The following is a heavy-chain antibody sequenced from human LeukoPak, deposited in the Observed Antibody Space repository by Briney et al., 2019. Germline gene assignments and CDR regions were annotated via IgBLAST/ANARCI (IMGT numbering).Heavy chain of an antibody. CDR2: FNPDSGGT. D-gene: IGHD3-22*01. J-gene: IGHJ4*02. CDR1: GYTFTGYY. Sequence: ASVKVSCKASGYTFTGYYTHCVRQAPGQGLEWMGWFNPDSGGTNYAQKFQGRVTMTRDTSISTAYMELSRLRSDDTAVYYCARVDDRGHYYDSSGPRNLFDYWGQGTLVTVSS. CDR3: ARVDDRGHYYDSSGPRNLFDY. V-gene: IGHV1-2*02.